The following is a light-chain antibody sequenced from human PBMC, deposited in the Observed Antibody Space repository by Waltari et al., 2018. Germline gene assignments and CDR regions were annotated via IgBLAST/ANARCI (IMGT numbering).Light chain of an antibody. CDR3: RQRSSWTPHT. J-gene: IGKJ2*01. CDR2: DAS. V-gene: IGKV3-11*01. Sequence: EIVLTQSPATPSLSPGEKATLSCRASHGGVTYLACYQQKPGQAPRLLIYDASNRATGIPDRFRGSGSGTDFTLTISSLEPEDFALYYCRQRSSWTPHTFGQGARLEIK. CDR1: HGGVTY.